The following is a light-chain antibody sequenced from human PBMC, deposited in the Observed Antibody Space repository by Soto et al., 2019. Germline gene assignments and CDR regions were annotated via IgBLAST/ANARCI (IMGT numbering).Light chain of an antibody. CDR1: QSVGNSF. V-gene: IGKV3-20*01. Sequence: EGVLTRSPVTLSLSTGGRATLSCRASQSVGNSFVAWYQQKPGQPPRLLIYDTSKRATGIPDRFSGSGSGTDFTLTISRLEPEDFAVYYCQQYGSSRTFGQGTKVDIK. CDR3: QQYGSSRT. CDR2: DTS. J-gene: IGKJ1*01.